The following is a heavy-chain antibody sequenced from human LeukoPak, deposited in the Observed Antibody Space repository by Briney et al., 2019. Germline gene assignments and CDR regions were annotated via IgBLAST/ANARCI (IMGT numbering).Heavy chain of an antibody. V-gene: IGHV3-30*04. J-gene: IGHJ4*02. CDR3: ARGRQAFDY. CDR1: GFTFSSYA. CDR2: ISYDGSNK. Sequence: GGSLRLSCAASGFTFSSYAMHWVRQAPGKGLEWVEVISYDGSNKYYADSVKGRLTISRDNSKNTLYLQMNSLRAEDTAVYYCARGRQAFDYWGQGTLVTVSS.